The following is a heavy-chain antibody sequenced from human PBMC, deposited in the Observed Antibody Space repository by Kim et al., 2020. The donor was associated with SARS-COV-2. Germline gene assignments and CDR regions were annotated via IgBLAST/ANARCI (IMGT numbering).Heavy chain of an antibody. Sequence: GGSLRLSCAASGFTFSSYWMSWVRQAPGKGLEWVASIKQDASVISYVDSVRGRFTISRDNAKNSLSLQTDSLRGEDTALYFCARPYRGGSFDIWGQGTMV. J-gene: IGHJ3*02. CDR3: ARPYRGGSFDI. CDR2: IKQDASVI. V-gene: IGHV3-7*01. D-gene: IGHD3-16*01. CDR1: GFTFSSYW.